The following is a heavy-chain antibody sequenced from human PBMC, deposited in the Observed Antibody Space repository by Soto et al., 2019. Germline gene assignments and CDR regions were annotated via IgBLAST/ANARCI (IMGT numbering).Heavy chain of an antibody. CDR1: GFTFSSYG. J-gene: IGHJ6*01. CDR3: AKDLRSYDFGSGYYFSGGMDV. CDR2: ISYDGSNK. Sequence: QVQLVESGGGVVQPGRSLRLSCAASGFTFSSYGMHWVRQAPGKGLEWVAVISYDGSNKYYADSVKGRFTISRDNSKNPLYLQMNSLRAEDTDVYYCAKDLRSYDFGSGYYFSGGMDVWGQGTTVTVSS. D-gene: IGHD3-3*01. V-gene: IGHV3-30*18.